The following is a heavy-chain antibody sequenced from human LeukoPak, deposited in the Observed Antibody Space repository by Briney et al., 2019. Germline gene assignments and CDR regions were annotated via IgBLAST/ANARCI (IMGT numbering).Heavy chain of an antibody. CDR1: GGSISSYY. D-gene: IGHD6-19*01. Sequence: PSETLSLTCTVSGGSISSYYWSWIRQPPGKGLEWIGYIYYSGSTNYNPSLKSRATIPVDTSKNQFSLKLSSVTAADTAVYYCARQQGEAVAGRYNYYYMDVWGKGTTVTVSS. J-gene: IGHJ6*03. CDR3: ARQQGEAVAGRYNYYYMDV. CDR2: IYYSGST. V-gene: IGHV4-59*08.